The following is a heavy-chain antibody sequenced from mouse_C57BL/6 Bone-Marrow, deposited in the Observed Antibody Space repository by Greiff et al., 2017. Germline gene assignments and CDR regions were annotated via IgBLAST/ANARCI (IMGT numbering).Heavy chain of an antibody. J-gene: IGHJ4*01. CDR2: IWTGGGT. D-gene: IGHD2-4*01. CDR3: ARNRGPYYDYPMDY. Sequence: VKLMESGPGLVAPSQSLSITCTVSGFSLTSYAISWVRQPPGKGLEWLGVIWTGGGTNYNSALKSRLSISKDNSKSQVFLKMNSLQTDDTARYYCARNRGPYYDYPMDYWGQGTSVTVSS. V-gene: IGHV2-9-1*01. CDR1: GFSLTSYA.